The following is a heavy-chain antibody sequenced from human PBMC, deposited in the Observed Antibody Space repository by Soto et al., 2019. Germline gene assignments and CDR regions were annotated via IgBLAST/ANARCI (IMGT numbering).Heavy chain of an antibody. CDR2: IYWNDEN. J-gene: IGHJ4*02. Sequence: QITLKESGPTLLKPAQTLTLTCTFSGFSLSSNAVGVNWIRQPPGKALEWLALIYWNDENHYSPTLRSRLTITKDTTKNQVVLTTTNVDPVATATYYCAHGSGWLSDYWGQGTLVTVSS. V-gene: IGHV2-5*01. CDR1: GFSLSSNAVG. CDR3: AHGSGWLSDY. D-gene: IGHD6-19*01.